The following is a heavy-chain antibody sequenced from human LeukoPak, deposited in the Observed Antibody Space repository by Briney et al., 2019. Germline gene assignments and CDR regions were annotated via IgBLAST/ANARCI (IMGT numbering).Heavy chain of an antibody. CDR2: IYYSGST. V-gene: IGHV4-59*01. CDR3: ARYYYDSSGYYRFDY. D-gene: IGHD3-22*01. CDR1: GGSISSYY. Sequence: SETLSLTCTVSGGSISSYYWSWIRQPPGKGLEWIGYIYYSGSTNYNPSLKSRVTISVDTSKNQFSLKLSSVTAADTAVCYCARYYYDSSGYYRFDYWGQGTLVTVSS. J-gene: IGHJ4*02.